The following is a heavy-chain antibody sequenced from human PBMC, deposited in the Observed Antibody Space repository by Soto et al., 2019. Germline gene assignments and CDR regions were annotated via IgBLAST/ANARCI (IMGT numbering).Heavy chain of an antibody. CDR1: GFTFSDYA. J-gene: IGHJ6*02. CDR3: AKDHGMDV. Sequence: GVSLRLSCVASGFTFSDYAMAWVRQSPGKGLEWVSSISGSGGSTYYADSVKGRFTISRDNSKNTVFLQMNSLRAEDTAVYYCAKDHGMDVWGQGATVIVSS. CDR2: ISGSGGST. V-gene: IGHV3-23*01.